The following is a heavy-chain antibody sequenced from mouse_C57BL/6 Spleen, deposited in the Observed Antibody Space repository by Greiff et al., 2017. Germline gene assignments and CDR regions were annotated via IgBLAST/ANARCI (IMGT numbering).Heavy chain of an antibody. V-gene: IGHV1-53*01. CDR2: INPSNGGT. J-gene: IGHJ1*03. CDR1: GYTFTSYW. CDR3: ARPIYYYGSTYGEGYFDV. D-gene: IGHD1-1*01. Sequence: QVQLQQPGTELVKPGASVKLSCKASGYTFTSYWMHWVKQRPGQGLEWIGNINPSNGGTNYNEKFKSKATLTVDKSSSTAYMQLSSLTSEDSAVYYCARPIYYYGSTYGEGYFDVWGTGTTVTVSS.